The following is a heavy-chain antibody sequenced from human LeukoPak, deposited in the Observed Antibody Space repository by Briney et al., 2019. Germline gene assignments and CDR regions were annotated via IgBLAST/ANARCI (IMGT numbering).Heavy chain of an antibody. CDR3: AMAGSITMVRGVPPTH. J-gene: IGHJ4*02. CDR1: GFTFSSYG. D-gene: IGHD3-10*01. V-gene: IGHV3-30*03. Sequence: GRSLRLSCAASGFTFSSYGMHWVRQAPGKGLEWVAVISYDGSNKYYADSVKGRFTISRDNSKNTLYLQMNSLRAEDTAVYYCAMAGSITMVRGVPPTHWGQGTLVTVSS. CDR2: ISYDGSNK.